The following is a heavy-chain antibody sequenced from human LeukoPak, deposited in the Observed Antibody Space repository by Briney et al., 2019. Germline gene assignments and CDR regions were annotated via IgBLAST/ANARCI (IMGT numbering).Heavy chain of an antibody. D-gene: IGHD3-16*02. J-gene: IGHJ6*03. V-gene: IGHV5-51*01. CDR1: GYSFTSYW. Sequence: GESLKISCKGSGYSFTSYWIGWVRQVPGKGLEWMGIIYPGDSDTRYSPSFQGQVTISADKSISTAYLQWSSLKASDTAMYYCASSRLSPTDYYYMDVWGKGTTVTVSS. CDR3: ASSRLSPTDYYYMDV. CDR2: IYPGDSDT.